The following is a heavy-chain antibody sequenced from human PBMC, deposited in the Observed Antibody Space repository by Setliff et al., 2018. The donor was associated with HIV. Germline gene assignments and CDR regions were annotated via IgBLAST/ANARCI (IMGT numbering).Heavy chain of an antibody. D-gene: IGHD6-13*01. V-gene: IGHV4-39*07. CDR3: ARDGYSSSWYVISGSFDY. CDR1: GGSISSSSYY. Sequence: LSLTCIVSGGSISSSSYYWGWIRQPPGKGLEWIGTVYYSGSTYYNPSLKSRVTISVDTSENQFSLKLSPVTAADTAVYYCARDGYSSSWYVISGSFDYWGQGSLVTVSS. J-gene: IGHJ4*02. CDR2: VYYSGST.